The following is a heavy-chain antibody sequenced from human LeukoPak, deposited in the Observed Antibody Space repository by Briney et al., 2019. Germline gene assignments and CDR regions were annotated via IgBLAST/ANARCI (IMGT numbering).Heavy chain of an antibody. D-gene: IGHD3-10*01. CDR2: MKPDGSEK. J-gene: IGHJ4*02. V-gene: IGHV3-7*01. Sequence: PGGSLRLSCAVYGFTFSSYWMSWVRQAPGKGLEWVANMKPDGSEKYHVDSVKGRYNISRDTPKNSLYLQMNSPGVDYRAVYYGARDPRQSHRIYTSGDYWGQGTLVTVSS. CDR1: GFTFSSYW. CDR3: ARDPRQSHRIYTSGDY.